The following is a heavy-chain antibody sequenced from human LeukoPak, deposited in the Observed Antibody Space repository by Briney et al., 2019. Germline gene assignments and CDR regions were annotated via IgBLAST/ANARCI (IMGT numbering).Heavy chain of an antibody. V-gene: IGHV1-46*01. D-gene: IGHD3-10*01. Sequence: ASVKVSCKSYGYTFTSYFMHWVRQAPGQGLEWMGIINPSGGSTSYAQKFQGRVTMTRDMSTSTVYMELSSLRSEDTAVYYSARDRFGGLLLVDYWGQGTLVTVSS. CDR1: GYTFTSYF. CDR3: ARDRFGGLLLVDY. CDR2: INPSGGST. J-gene: IGHJ4*02.